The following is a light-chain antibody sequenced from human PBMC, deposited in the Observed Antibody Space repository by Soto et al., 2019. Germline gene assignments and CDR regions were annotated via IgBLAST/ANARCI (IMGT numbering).Light chain of an antibody. CDR1: QSISNW. J-gene: IGKJ1*01. CDR3: HQYCHFST. V-gene: IGKV1-5*03. CDR2: EAS. Sequence: DIQLTQSPSTLSASVGDRVTISCRASQSISNWLAWYQQKPGIAPKLLIYEASRLESGVPSRFSATGSGTEFGLPITSPQPDDFASYYCHQYCHFSTCGQGTKVDIK.